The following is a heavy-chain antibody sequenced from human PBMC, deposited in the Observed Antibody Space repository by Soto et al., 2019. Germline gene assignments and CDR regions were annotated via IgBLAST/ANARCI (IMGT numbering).Heavy chain of an antibody. CDR2: IYYSGST. CDR1: GGSISSSSYY. V-gene: IGHV4-39*01. J-gene: IGHJ3*02. D-gene: IGHD3-10*01. Sequence: QLQLQESGPGLVKPSETLSLTCTVSGGSISSSSYYWGWIRQPPGKGLEWIGSIYYSGSTYYNPSLKCRVTISVDTSKNQFSLKLSSVTAADTAVYYCAKVGSGSYSNAFDIWGQGTMVTVSS. CDR3: AKVGSGSYSNAFDI.